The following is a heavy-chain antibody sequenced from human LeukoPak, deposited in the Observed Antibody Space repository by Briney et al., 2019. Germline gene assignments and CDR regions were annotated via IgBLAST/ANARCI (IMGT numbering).Heavy chain of an antibody. V-gene: IGHV4-39*07. D-gene: IGHD3-10*01. CDR1: GGSISSSTYY. Sequence: SETLSLTCTVSGGSISSSTYYWGWIRQPPGKGLEWIGNIYYDRSTYYNPSLKSRVTISVDTSKNQFSLKLSSVTAADTAVYYCARDQGDLARRVRGVTDWFDPWGQGTLVTVSS. J-gene: IGHJ5*02. CDR2: IYYDRST. CDR3: ARDQGDLARRVRGVTDWFDP.